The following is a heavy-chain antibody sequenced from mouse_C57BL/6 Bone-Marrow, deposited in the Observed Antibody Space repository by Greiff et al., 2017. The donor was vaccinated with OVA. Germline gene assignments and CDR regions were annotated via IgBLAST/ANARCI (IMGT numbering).Heavy chain of an antibody. Sequence: VQLQQPGAELVRPGTSVKLSCKASGYTFTNYWMHWVKQRPGQGLEWIGVIAPSDSYINYNQKFKGKATLTSDKSSSTAYMQLSSLTSEDSAVYFCARSRDYYYGSRSWFAYWGQGTLVTVSA. J-gene: IGHJ3*01. CDR2: IAPSDSYI. V-gene: IGHV1-59*01. CDR1: GYTFTNYW. D-gene: IGHD1-1*01. CDR3: ARSRDYYYGSRSWFAY.